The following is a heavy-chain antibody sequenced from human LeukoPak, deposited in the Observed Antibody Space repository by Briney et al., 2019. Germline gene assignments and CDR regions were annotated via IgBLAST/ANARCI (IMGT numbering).Heavy chain of an antibody. Sequence: TGGSLRLSCAASGFTFSDYYMSWIRQPPGKGLEWIGEINHSGSTNYNPSLKSRVTISVDTSKNQFSLKLSSVTAADTAVYYCARVTRRRYCSGGSRYSAPYPYYYYGMDVWGQGTTVTVSS. CDR2: INHSGST. D-gene: IGHD2-15*01. CDR3: ARVTRRRYCSGGSRYSAPYPYYYYGMDV. V-gene: IGHV4-34*01. CDR1: GFTFSDYY. J-gene: IGHJ6*02.